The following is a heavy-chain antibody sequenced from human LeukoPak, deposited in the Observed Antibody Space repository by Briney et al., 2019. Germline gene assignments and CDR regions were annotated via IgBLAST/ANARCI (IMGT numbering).Heavy chain of an antibody. J-gene: IGHJ4*02. D-gene: IGHD3-10*01. Sequence: GGSLRLSCAASGFTFSSYAMHWVRQAPGKGLEWVAVIPYDGSNKYYADSVKGRFTISRDNSKNTLYLQMNSLRAEDTAVYYCARDPDRLLWFEELCGLDYWGQGTLVTVSS. CDR2: IPYDGSNK. V-gene: IGHV3-30*04. CDR1: GFTFSSYA. CDR3: ARDPDRLLWFEELCGLDY.